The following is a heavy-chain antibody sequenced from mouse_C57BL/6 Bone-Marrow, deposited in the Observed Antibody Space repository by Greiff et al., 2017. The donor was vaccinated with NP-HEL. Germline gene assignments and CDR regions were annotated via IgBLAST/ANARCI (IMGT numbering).Heavy chain of an antibody. V-gene: IGHV5-6*01. CDR3: ARHSFFLAY. Sequence: EVKLMESGGDLVKPGGSLKLSCAASGFTFSSYGMSWVRQTPDKRLEWVATISSGGSYTCYPDSVKGRFTISRDNAKNTLYLQMSSLKSEDTAMYYCARHSFFLAYWGQATLVTVSA. CDR1: GFTFSSYG. CDR2: ISSGGSYT. J-gene: IGHJ3*01.